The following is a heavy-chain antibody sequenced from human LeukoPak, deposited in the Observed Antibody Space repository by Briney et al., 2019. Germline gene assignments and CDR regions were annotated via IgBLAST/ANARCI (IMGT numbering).Heavy chain of an antibody. CDR1: GGSISSSNYY. V-gene: IGHV4-39*07. CDR2: IYYSGST. Sequence: SETLSLTCTVSGGSISSSNYYWGWIRQPPGKGLKWIGSIYYSGSTYYNPSLNIRVTISVDTSKNQFSLNLRSVTAADTAVYYCAREILYDSTGYYLWGQGTLVTVSS. CDR3: AREILYDSTGYYL. J-gene: IGHJ4*02. D-gene: IGHD3-22*01.